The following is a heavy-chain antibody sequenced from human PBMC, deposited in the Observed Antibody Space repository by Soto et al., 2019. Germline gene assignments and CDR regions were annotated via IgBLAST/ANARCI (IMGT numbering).Heavy chain of an antibody. Sequence: GGSLRLSCAASGFTFSDYYMSWIRQAPGKGLEWVSYISSSSSYTNYADSVKGRFTISRDNAKNSLYLQMNSLRAEDTAVYYCARVPRSPGIAAAGLDYWGQGTLVTVSS. J-gene: IGHJ4*02. D-gene: IGHD6-13*01. CDR3: ARVPRSPGIAAAGLDY. CDR2: ISSSSSYT. V-gene: IGHV3-11*06. CDR1: GFTFSDYY.